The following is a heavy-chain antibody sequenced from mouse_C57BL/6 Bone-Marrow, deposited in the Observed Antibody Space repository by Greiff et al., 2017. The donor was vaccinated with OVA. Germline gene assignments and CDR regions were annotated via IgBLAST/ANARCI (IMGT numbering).Heavy chain of an antibody. D-gene: IGHD1-1*01. V-gene: IGHV1-63*01. J-gene: IGHJ2*01. CDR2: IYPGGGYT. CDR1: GYTFTNYW. CDR3: ARRLPRRALLRSYYFDY. Sequence: QVQLQQSGAELVRPGTSVKMSCKASGYTFTNYWIGWAKQRPGHGLEWIGDIYPGGGYTNYNEKFKGKATLTADKSSSTAYMQFSSLTSEDSAIYYCARRLPRRALLRSYYFDYWGQGTTLTVSS.